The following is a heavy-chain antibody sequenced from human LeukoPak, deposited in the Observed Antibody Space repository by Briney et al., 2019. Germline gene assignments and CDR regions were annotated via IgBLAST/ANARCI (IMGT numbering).Heavy chain of an antibody. J-gene: IGHJ4*02. CDR1: GGSISSYS. V-gene: IGHV4-59*08. CDR3: ARLDILRAWYEIDY. D-gene: IGHD2-2*03. CDR2: IYSSGSA. Sequence: SETLSLTCTVSGGSISSYSWSWIRQPPGKGLEWIGYIYSSGSATYNPSLKSRVTISIDTSENQFSLKLSSVTAADTAVYYCARLDILRAWYEIDYRGQGRLVTVSS.